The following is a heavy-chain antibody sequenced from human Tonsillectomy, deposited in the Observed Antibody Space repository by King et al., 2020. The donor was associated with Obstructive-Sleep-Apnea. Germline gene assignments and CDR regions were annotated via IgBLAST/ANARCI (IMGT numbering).Heavy chain of an antibody. CDR1: GGSLSNYY. D-gene: IGHD5-12*01. Sequence: QLQESGPGLVKPSETLSLTCTVSGGSLSNYYWSWIRQPPGKGLEGIGYIYYSGSPNYNPSLKSRATLSLHTSKPQFSLQLTSVPAADTAEYFCARNPYGGYRWFDPWGQGTLVTVSS. J-gene: IGHJ5*02. V-gene: IGHV4-59*08. CDR2: IYYSGSP. CDR3: ARNPYGGYRWFDP.